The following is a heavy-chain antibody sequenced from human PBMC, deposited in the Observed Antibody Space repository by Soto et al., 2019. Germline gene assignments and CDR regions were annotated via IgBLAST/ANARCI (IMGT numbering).Heavy chain of an antibody. D-gene: IGHD3-10*01. CDR2: ISSDGRTK. V-gene: IGHV3-30-3*01. CDR1: GFTFSRYV. Sequence: QVQLVESGGGVVQPGTSLRLSCATSGFTFSRYVMHWVRQPPGKGPEWVAQISSDGRTKFYADSVKGRFTISRDNSEDTVYVQMNSLRGDDTAVYFCARGFNEARGVGDYWGQGTPVTVSS. CDR3: ARGFNEARGVGDY. J-gene: IGHJ4*02.